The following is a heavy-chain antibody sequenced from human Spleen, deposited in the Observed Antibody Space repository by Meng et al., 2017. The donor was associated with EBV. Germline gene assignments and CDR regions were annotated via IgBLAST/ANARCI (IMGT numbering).Heavy chain of an antibody. CDR3: ARDQGVASAIDF. V-gene: IGHV1-18*01. D-gene: IGHD2-21*01. Sequence: QVTLVQAGAEVKDPGAPVKVSCKASGYTFTSSDISWVRHAPGQGREWVGRVRGYNGHTSYAEKFQGRVSMTTDTSTSTAYMELRSLRSDDTAVYYCARDQGVASAIDFWGQGTLVTVSS. CDR2: VRGYNGHT. CDR1: GYTFTSSD. J-gene: IGHJ4*02.